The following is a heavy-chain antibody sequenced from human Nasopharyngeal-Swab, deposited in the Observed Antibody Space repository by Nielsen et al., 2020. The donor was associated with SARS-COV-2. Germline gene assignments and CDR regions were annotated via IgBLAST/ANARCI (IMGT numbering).Heavy chain of an antibody. CDR3: ARGATIFGVVAYGMDV. D-gene: IGHD3-3*01. CDR2: IYYSGST. V-gene: IGHV4-4*02. Sequence: SETLSLTCAVSGGSISSSNWWRWVRQPPGRGLAWIGYIYYSGSTYYNPSLKSRVTISVDTSKNQFSLKLSSVTAADTAVYYCARGATIFGVVAYGMDVWGQGTTVTVSS. CDR1: GGSISSSNW. J-gene: IGHJ6*02.